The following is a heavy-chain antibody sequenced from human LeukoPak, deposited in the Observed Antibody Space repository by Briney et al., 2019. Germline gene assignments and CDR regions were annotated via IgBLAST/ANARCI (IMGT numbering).Heavy chain of an antibody. J-gene: IGHJ4*02. D-gene: IGHD1-1*01. CDR1: GYSFTNYW. Sequence: KDGESLKISCKGSGYSFTNYWIAWVRQMPGRGLEWMVIINPSDSDTRYSPSFQGQVTISADKSISTAYLQWSSLEASDSAMYYCARAWNFDYWGQGTLVTVSS. CDR2: INPSDSDT. CDR3: ARAWNFDY. V-gene: IGHV5-51*01.